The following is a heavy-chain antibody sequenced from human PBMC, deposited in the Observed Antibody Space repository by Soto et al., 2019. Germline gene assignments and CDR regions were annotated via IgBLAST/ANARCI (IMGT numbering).Heavy chain of an antibody. CDR2: IYPGDSDT. CDR1: GYSFSSYW. CDR3: ARTSAGGKYYYCMDF. Sequence: GESRKIPCKGSGYSFSSYWIGWVRQMPGKGLEWMGIIYPGDSDTRYSPSFQGQVTISADKSISTAYLQWSSLKASDTAMYYCARTSAGGKYYYCMDFRGQRPTVTVSS. D-gene: IGHD6-13*01. V-gene: IGHV5-51*01. J-gene: IGHJ6*02.